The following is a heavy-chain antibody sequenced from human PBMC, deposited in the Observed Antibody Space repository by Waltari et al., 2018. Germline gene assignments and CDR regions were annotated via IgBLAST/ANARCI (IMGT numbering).Heavy chain of an antibody. CDR2: IWEDGSNK. V-gene: IGHV3-30*18. CDR3: AKEHVHAFDI. Sequence: QVQLLESGGGVVQPGRSLRLSCAASGFPFSSYGMHGVRQAPCKGLEGVEVIWEDGSNKYYADSVKGRFTIYRDNSKNTLYLQMNSLRAEDTAMYYCAKEHVHAFDIWGQGTMVTVSS. J-gene: IGHJ3*02. CDR1: GFPFSSYG.